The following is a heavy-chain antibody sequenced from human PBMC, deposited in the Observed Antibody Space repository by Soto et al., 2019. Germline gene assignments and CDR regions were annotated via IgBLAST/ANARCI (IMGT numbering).Heavy chain of an antibody. CDR1: GGSISSGGYY. D-gene: IGHD2-2*01. V-gene: IGHV4-31*03. J-gene: IGHJ4*02. Sequence: SETLSLTCTVSGGSISSGGYYWSWIRQHPGKGLEWIGYIYYSGSTYYNPSLKSRVTISVDTSKNQFSLKLSSVTAADTAVYYCARAPIVVVPAATWYFDYWGQGTLVTVSS. CDR2: IYYSGST. CDR3: ARAPIVVVPAATWYFDY.